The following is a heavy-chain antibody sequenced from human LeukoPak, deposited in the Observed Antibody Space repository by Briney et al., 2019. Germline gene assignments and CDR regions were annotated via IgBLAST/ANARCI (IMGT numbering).Heavy chain of an antibody. Sequence: AGGSLRLSCAASGFTFSSYGMHWVRQAPGKGLEWVAVISYDGSNKYYADSVKGRFTISRDNSKNTLYLQMNSLRAEDTAVYYCAKDHGWELRETDAFDIWGQGTMVTVSS. CDR3: AKDHGWELRETDAFDI. V-gene: IGHV3-30*18. J-gene: IGHJ3*02. CDR2: ISYDGSNK. D-gene: IGHD2-15*01. CDR1: GFTFSSYG.